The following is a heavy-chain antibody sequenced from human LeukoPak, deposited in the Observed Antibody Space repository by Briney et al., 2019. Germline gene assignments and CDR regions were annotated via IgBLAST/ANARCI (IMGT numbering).Heavy chain of an antibody. J-gene: IGHJ6*02. Sequence: GWALRLSCAASAFTFSSYGMHLVRQAPAKGLEWVAVIWYDGSNKYYADSVKGRFTISRDNSKNTLYLQMNSLRAEDTAVYYCARDGLGLYGMDVWGQGTTVTVSS. D-gene: IGHD3/OR15-3a*01. CDR2: IWYDGSNK. CDR3: ARDGLGLYGMDV. CDR1: AFTFSSYG. V-gene: IGHV3-33*01.